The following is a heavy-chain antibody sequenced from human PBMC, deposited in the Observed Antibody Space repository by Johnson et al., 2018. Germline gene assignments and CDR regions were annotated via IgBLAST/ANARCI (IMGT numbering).Heavy chain of an antibody. CDR3: ARGPQRFLENQPTHTHEFYYYYYMDV. CDR1: GFTFSSYA. D-gene: IGHD3-3*01. V-gene: IGHV3-30-3*01. Sequence: QVQLQESGGGVVQPGRSLRLSCAASGFTFSSYAMHWVRQAPGKGLEWVAVISYDGSNKYYADSVKGRFTISRDNSKNTLDLQMNSLRAEATAVYYCARGPQRFLENQPTHTHEFYYYYYMDVWGKGTTVTVSS. CDR2: ISYDGSNK. J-gene: IGHJ6*03.